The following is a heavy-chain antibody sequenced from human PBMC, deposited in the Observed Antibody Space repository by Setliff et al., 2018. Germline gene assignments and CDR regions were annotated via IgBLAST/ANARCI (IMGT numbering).Heavy chain of an antibody. D-gene: IGHD3-10*01. Sequence: SETLSLTCTVSGGSVSSTSYYWGWIRQPPGKGLEWIGTIYYTGTTYYSPSLKSRVTISIDTSKSQFSLNLSSVTAADTAVYYCARIAYGSGSYYFDYWGQGTLVTVSS. CDR3: ARIAYGSGSYYFDY. CDR2: IYYTGTT. J-gene: IGHJ4*02. CDR1: GGSVSSTSYY. V-gene: IGHV4-39*07.